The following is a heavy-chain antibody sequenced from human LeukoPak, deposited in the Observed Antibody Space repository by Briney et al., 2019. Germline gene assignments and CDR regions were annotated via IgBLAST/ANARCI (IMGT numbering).Heavy chain of an antibody. J-gene: IGHJ2*01. CDR3: ARDRRHRGGYLDL. CDR2: IHYNGVT. V-gene: IGHV4-59*01. D-gene: IGHD3-16*01. Sequence: PETLSLTCNVSGGSINYYWNWIRQAPGKRLEWLGYIHYNGVTDYNPSLGSRVRMSVDTSNNHLSLRLTSVTAADTAVYYCARDRRHRGGYLDLWGRGTPVTVSS. CDR1: GGSINYY.